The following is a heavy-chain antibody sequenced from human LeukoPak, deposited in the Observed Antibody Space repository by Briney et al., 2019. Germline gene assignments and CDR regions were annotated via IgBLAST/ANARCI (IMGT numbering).Heavy chain of an antibody. V-gene: IGHV4-38-2*01. D-gene: IGHD2-21*01. J-gene: IGHJ4*02. CDR1: GFSFTSGFY. Sequence: SETLSLTCAVSGFSFTSGFYWGWIRQPPGKGLEWIGSFYHSGSTYYNPSLKSRATISVDTSKNQFSLNLRSVTATDTAVYYCARQGPYCGGDCSNYFDFWGQGTLVTVSS. CDR3: ARQGPYCGGDCSNYFDF. CDR2: FYHSGST.